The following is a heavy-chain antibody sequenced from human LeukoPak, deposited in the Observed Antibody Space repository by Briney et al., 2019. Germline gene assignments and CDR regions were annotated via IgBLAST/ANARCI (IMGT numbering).Heavy chain of an antibody. CDR1: GFTFSDYY. CDR3: AARSRGYSSSWY. CDR2: IYSGGST. D-gene: IGHD6-13*01. Sequence: GGSLRLSCAASGFTFSDYYMSWIRQAPGKGLEWVSVIYSGGSTYYADSVKGRFTISRDNSKNTLYLQMNSLRAEDTAVYYCAARSRGYSSSWYWGQGTLVTVSS. J-gene: IGHJ4*02. V-gene: IGHV3-53*01.